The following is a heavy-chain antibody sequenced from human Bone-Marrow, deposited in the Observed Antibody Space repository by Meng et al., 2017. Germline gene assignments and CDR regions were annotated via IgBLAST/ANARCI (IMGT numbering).Heavy chain of an antibody. J-gene: IGHJ4*02. V-gene: IGHV3-74*01. CDR2: INGGGSIT. CDR1: GFTFSNYW. Sequence: EVQLVESGGGLVQPGGSLRLSCAVSGFTFSNYWMHWVRLAPGKGLVWVSRINGGGSITIYADSVKGRFTISRDNAKNTLYLQMNSLRAEDTAMYYCAREDGGSGDYWGQGTLVTVSS. D-gene: IGHD2-15*01. CDR3: AREDGGSGDY.